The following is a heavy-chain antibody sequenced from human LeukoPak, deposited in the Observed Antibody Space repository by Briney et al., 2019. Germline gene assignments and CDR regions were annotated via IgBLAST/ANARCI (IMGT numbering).Heavy chain of an antibody. Sequence: GGSLRLSCAASGFTFSSYSMNWVRQAPGKGLEWVSSISSSSSYIYYADSVKGRFTISRDNAKNSLYLQMNSLRAEDTAVYYCARGAAGGDNWFDPWGQGTLVTVSS. V-gene: IGHV3-21*01. CDR3: ARGAAGGDNWFDP. CDR1: GFTFSSYS. CDR2: ISSSSSYI. D-gene: IGHD6-13*01. J-gene: IGHJ5*02.